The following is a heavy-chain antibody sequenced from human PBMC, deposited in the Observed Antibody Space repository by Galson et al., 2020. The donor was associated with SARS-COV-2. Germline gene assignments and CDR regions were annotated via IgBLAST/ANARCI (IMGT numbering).Heavy chain of an antibody. J-gene: IGHJ4*02. CDR2: IYYSGST. CDR3: ARSWDRRGEEAYFDY. V-gene: IGHV4-59*01. CDR1: GGSISSYY. Sequence: SETLSLTCTVSGGSISSYYWSWIRQPPGKGLEWIGYIYYSGSTNYNPSLKSRVTISVDTSKNQFSLKLSSVTAADTAVYYWARSWDRRGEEAYFDYWGQGTLVTVSS. D-gene: IGHD3-16*01.